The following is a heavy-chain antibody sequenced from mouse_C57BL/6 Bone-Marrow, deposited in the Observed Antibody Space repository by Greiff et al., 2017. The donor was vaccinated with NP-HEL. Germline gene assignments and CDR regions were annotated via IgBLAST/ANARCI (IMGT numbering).Heavy chain of an antibody. CDR2: ISDGGSYT. Sequence: EVQLVESGGGLVKPGGSLKLSCVASGFTFSSYAMSWVRQTPEKRLEWVATISDGGSYTYYPDNVKGRFTISRDNAKNNLYLQMSHLKSEDTAMYYCARDYDDWFAYWGQGTLVTVSA. D-gene: IGHD2-3*01. J-gene: IGHJ3*01. V-gene: IGHV5-4*01. CDR3: ARDYDDWFAY. CDR1: GFTFSSYA.